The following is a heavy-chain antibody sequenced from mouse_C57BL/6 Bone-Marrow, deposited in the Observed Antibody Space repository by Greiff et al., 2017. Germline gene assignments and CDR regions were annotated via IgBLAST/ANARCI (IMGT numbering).Heavy chain of an antibody. Sequence: QVQLQQPGAELVKPGASVKLSCKASGYTFTSYWMQWVKQRPGQGLEWIGEIDPSDSYTNYNQKFKGKATLTVDTSSSTAYMQLSSLTSEDSAVYYCAIYGNYGGFAYWGQGTLVTVSA. J-gene: IGHJ3*01. CDR1: GYTFTSYW. D-gene: IGHD2-1*01. CDR2: IDPSDSYT. V-gene: IGHV1-50*01. CDR3: AIYGNYGGFAY.